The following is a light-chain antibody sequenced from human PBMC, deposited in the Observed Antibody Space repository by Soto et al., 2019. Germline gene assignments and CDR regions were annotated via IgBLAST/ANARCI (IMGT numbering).Light chain of an antibody. J-gene: IGKJ5*01. V-gene: IGKV3-20*01. CDR1: QSVSSCY. Sequence: EIVLTQSPATLSLSPGASATLSCLASQSVSSCYLAWYQQKPGQPPRLLICGASSRATGIPDRFSGSGSGTDFTLTISRLEPEDFAVFYCQHYDSLPITFGQGTRLEIK. CDR3: QHYDSLPIT. CDR2: GAS.